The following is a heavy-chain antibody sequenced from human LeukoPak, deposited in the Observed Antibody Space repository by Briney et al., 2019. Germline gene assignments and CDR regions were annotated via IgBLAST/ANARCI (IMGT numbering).Heavy chain of an antibody. CDR2: ISYDGSNK. CDR3: AGYDSSGYYDAFDI. CDR1: GFTFSSYA. D-gene: IGHD3-22*01. V-gene: IGHV3-30-3*01. Sequence: PGRSLRLSCAASGFTFSSYAMHWVRQAPGKGLEWVAVISYDGSNKYYADSVKGRFTISRDNSKNTLYLRMNSLRAEDTAVYYCAGYDSSGYYDAFDIWGQGTMVTVSS. J-gene: IGHJ3*02.